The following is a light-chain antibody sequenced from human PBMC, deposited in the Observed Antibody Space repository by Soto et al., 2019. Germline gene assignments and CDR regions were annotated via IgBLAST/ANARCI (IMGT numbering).Light chain of an antibody. J-gene: IGKJ1*01. V-gene: IGKV3-20*01. Sequence: ELVLTQSPGTLFVSPGERATLSCRASQSVSSSYLAWYQQKPGQAPRLLIYGGSSRATGIPVRFSGSGSETDFTLTISSLEPEDFAVYYCQQYGNSPRTFGQGTKVAIK. CDR3: QQYGNSPRT. CDR2: GGS. CDR1: QSVSSSY.